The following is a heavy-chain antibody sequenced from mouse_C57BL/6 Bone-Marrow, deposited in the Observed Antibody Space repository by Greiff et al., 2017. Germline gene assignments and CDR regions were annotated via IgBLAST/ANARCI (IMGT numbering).Heavy chain of an antibody. CDR3: TPGSGV. J-gene: IGHJ1*03. Sequence: QVQLQQPGAELVKPGASVKLSCKASGYTFTSYGMKWVKQRPGQGLEWIGEIDPSDSYTNYNQKFKGKATLTVYTSSSTAYLQLSSLTSADTSVYYCTPGSGVWGTGTPVTVSS. CDR1: GYTFTSYG. CDR2: IDPSDSYT. D-gene: IGHD1-2*01. V-gene: IGHV1-50*01.